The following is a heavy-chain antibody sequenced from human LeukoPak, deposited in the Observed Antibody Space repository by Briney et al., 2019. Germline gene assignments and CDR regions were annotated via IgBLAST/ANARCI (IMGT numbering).Heavy chain of an antibody. CDR3: ATRVRLRGSYSSGLVDY. V-gene: IGHV1-24*01. CDR1: GYTLTELS. Sequence: ASVKVSCKVSGYTLTELSMHWVRQAPGKGLEWMGGFDPEDGETIYAQKFQGRVTMTEGTSTDTAYMELSSLRSEDTAVYYCATRVRLRGSYSSGLVDYWGQGTLVTVSS. D-gene: IGHD1-26*01. J-gene: IGHJ4*02. CDR2: FDPEDGET.